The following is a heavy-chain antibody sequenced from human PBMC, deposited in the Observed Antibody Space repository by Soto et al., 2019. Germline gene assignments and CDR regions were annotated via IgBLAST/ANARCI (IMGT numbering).Heavy chain of an antibody. Sequence: GGSLRLSCAASGFIVSSHYMTWVRQAPGKGLEWVAVLYSSGLTYYADSVKGRSRISRVNSNNTLFLQLDGVRAEDTAVYYCARVVRDSGDPRGYGLDVWGKGTTVTVSS. CDR3: ARVVRDSGDPRGYGLDV. J-gene: IGHJ6*04. V-gene: IGHV3-53*01. D-gene: IGHD1-26*01. CDR2: LYSSGLT. CDR1: GFIVSSHY.